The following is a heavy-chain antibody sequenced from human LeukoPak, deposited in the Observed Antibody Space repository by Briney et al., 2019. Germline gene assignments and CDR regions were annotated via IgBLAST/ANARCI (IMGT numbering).Heavy chain of an antibody. CDR3: ARLSSGPYYFDY. D-gene: IGHD6-19*01. CDR2: IKQDGGEK. Sequence: GGSLRLSCVASGFTFSTYWMSWVRQAPGKGLEWVVNIKQDGGEKNYVDSVKGRFTISRDNANNSLYLQMNSLRAEDTAVYYCARLSSGPYYFDYWGQGTLVTVSS. CDR1: GFTFSTYW. V-gene: IGHV3-7*03. J-gene: IGHJ4*02.